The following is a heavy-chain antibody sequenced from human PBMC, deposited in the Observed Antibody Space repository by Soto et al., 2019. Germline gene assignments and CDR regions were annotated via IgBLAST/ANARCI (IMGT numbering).Heavy chain of an antibody. Sequence: SETLSLTCTVSGGSISSYYWSWIRQPPGKGLEWIGYIYYSGSTNYNPSLKSRVTISVDTSKNQFSLKLSSVTAADTAVYYCARDLLRYYDFWSGYYNGDYYYGMDVWGQGTTVTVSS. V-gene: IGHV4-59*01. CDR1: GGSISSYY. CDR2: IYYSGST. J-gene: IGHJ6*02. CDR3: ARDLLRYYDFWSGYYNGDYYYGMDV. D-gene: IGHD3-3*01.